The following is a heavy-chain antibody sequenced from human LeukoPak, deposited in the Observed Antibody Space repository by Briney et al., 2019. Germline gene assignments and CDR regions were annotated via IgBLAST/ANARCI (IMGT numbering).Heavy chain of an antibody. D-gene: IGHD5-12*01. CDR1: GYSFTSYW. V-gene: IGHV5-51*01. CDR3: ARSLSTSGYALGRFDY. CDR2: IYPGDSDT. Sequence: GESLKISCKGSGYSFTSYWIGWVRQMPGKGLEWKGIIYPGDSDTRYSPSFQGQVTISADKSISTAYLQWSSLKASDTAMYYCARSLSTSGYALGRFDYWGQGTLVTVSS. J-gene: IGHJ4*02.